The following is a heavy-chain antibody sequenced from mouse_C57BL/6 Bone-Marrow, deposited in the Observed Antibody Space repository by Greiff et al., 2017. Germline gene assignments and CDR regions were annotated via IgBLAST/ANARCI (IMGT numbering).Heavy chain of an antibody. V-gene: IGHV1-81*01. CDR3: AREGNWFDY. J-gene: IGHJ2*01. D-gene: IGHD2-1*01. Sequence: VQRVESGAELARPGASVKLSCKASGYTFTSYGISWVKQRTGQGLEWIGEIYPRSGNTYYNEKFKGKATLTADKSSSTAYMELRSLTSEDSAVYFCAREGNWFDYWGQGTTLTVSS. CDR1: GYTFTSYG. CDR2: IYPRSGNT.